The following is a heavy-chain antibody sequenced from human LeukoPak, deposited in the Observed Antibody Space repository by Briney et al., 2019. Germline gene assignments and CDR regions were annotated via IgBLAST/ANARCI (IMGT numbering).Heavy chain of an antibody. CDR2: ITWDGGST. CDR1: GFTFDDYA. V-gene: IGHV3-43D*03. J-gene: IGHJ4*02. Sequence: GGSLRLSCAASGFTFDDYAMHWVRQAPGKGLEWVSLITWDGGSTNYEASVKGRFTMSRDNSRASLYLQMNSLRVEDTAMYYCAKDSGYHGSGSHNFFAKWGQGTLVTVSS. D-gene: IGHD3-10*01. CDR3: AKDSGYHGSGSHNFFAK.